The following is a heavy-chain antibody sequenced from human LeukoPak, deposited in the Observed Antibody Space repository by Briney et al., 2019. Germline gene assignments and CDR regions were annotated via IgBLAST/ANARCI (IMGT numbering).Heavy chain of an antibody. Sequence: GGSVRLPCAASGCLFSSYGMHWVRQARGRGLDGVPDKWSDGSKKYYADSVKGRFTITRDNSKNTLYLQLNSLRAEDTAVYYCARDGDPIAEAGTFDYWGQGTLVTVSS. V-gene: IGHV3-33*01. J-gene: IGHJ4*02. CDR3: ARDGDPIAEAGTFDY. CDR1: GCLFSSYG. D-gene: IGHD6-19*01. CDR2: KWSDGSKK.